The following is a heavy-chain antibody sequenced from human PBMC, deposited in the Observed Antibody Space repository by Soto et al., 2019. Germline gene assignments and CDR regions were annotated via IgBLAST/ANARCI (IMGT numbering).Heavy chain of an antibody. CDR2: VYDNGRT. CDR3: ARDCDSGGLDAFDI. J-gene: IGHJ3*02. CDR1: AGLTGSDS. Sequence: SETCPHRDTVSAGLTGSDSRNWFRQSPGRGLEWIGYVYDNGRTNYNPSLKSRVTISVDTSKNEFALKLTSVTAADTAMYFCARDCDSGGLDAFDIWGPGTMVT. D-gene: IGHD6-19*01. V-gene: IGHV4-59*01.